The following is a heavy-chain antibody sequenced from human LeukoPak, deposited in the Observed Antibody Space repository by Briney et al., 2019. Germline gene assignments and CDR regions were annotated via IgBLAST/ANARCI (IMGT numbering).Heavy chain of an antibody. D-gene: IGHD6-19*01. V-gene: IGHV3-49*04. J-gene: IGHJ6*02. CDR1: GFIFGDHA. CDR3: ARGPILLWLHNGMDV. Sequence: PGRSLRLSCTGFGFIFGDHAMSWVRQAPGKGLEWVGFIRSKAYGATTEYAASVKVRFTISRDDSKGIAYLQMNSLEIEDTAVYYCARGPILLWLHNGMDVWGQGTTVTVSS. CDR2: IRSKAYGATT.